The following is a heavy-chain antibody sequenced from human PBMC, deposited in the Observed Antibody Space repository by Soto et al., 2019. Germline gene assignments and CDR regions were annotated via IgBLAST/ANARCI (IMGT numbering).Heavy chain of an antibody. CDR2: ISAYNGNT. CDR3: ARSQGLYDILTGYYRDYFDY. D-gene: IGHD3-9*01. V-gene: IGHV1-18*01. Sequence: ASVKVSCKASGYTITSYGISWVRQAPGQGLEWMGWISAYNGNTNYAQKLQGRVTMTTDTSTSTAYMELRSLRSDDTAVYYCARSQGLYDILTGYYRDYFDYWGQGTLVTVSS. J-gene: IGHJ4*02. CDR1: GYTITSYG.